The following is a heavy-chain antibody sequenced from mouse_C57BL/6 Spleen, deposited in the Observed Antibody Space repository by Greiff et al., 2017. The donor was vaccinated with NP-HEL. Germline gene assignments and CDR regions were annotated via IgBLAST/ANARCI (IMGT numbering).Heavy chain of an antibody. Sequence: QVQLKESGAELVRPGTSVKVSCKASGYAFTNYLIEWVKQRPGQGLEWIGVINPGSGGTNYNEKFKGKATLTADKSSSTAYMQLSSLTSEDSAVYCCARRVVAIDYWGQGTTLTVSS. CDR1: GYAFTNYL. D-gene: IGHD1-1*01. CDR3: ARRVVAIDY. V-gene: IGHV1-54*01. J-gene: IGHJ2*01. CDR2: INPGSGGT.